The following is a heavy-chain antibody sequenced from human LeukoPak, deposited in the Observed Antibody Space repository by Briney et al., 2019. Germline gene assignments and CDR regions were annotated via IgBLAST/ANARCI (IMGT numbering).Heavy chain of an antibody. J-gene: IGHJ4*02. CDR2: INHSGST. CDR1: GGSFSGYY. CDR3: ARGTIVGARFDY. V-gene: IGHV4-34*01. D-gene: IGHD1-26*01. Sequence: SETLSLTCAVYGGSFSGYYWSWIRQPLGKGLEWIGEINHSGSTNYNPSLKSRVTISVDTSKNQFSLKLSSVTAADTAVYYCARGTIVGARFDYWGQGTLVTVSS.